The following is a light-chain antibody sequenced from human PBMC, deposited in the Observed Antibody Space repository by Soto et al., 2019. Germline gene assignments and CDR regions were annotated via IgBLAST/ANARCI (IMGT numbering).Light chain of an antibody. CDR3: LQHSTYPIT. CDR1: QTIRKS. V-gene: IGKV1-17*01. CDR2: AAS. J-gene: IGKJ5*01. Sequence: DIQMTQSPSSLSASVGDTISITCLSFQTIRKSLNWYQQKPGKVPKRLIYAASSLQSGVPSRFSGSGSGTEFTLTISSLQPEHFAIYYCLQHSTYPITFGQGTRLEIK.